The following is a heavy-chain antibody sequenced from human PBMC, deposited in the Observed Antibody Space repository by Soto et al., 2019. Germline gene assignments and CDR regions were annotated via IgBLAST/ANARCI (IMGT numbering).Heavy chain of an antibody. CDR2: IDYSGST. CDR3: SRRAPEGFDP. CDR1: GGTIRSSNYY. V-gene: IGHV4-39*02. J-gene: IGHJ5*02. Sequence: PSETLSLTCTVSGGTIRSSNYYWAWIRQPPGKGLEWSGSIDYSGSTYYNPSLKSRVTISVDTSKNHFSLKLGSVTAADTALYYCSRRAPEGFDPWGQGTLVTVS.